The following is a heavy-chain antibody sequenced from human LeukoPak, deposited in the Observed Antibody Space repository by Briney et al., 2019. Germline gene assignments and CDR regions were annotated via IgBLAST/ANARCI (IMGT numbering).Heavy chain of an antibody. J-gene: IGHJ5*02. Sequence: PSETLSLTCAVYGGSFSGYYWSWIRQPPGKGLEWIGEINHSGSTNYNPSLKSRVTISVDTSKNQFSLKLGSVTAADTAVYYCARGRTAMLKDWFDPWGQGTLVTVSS. CDR3: ARGRTAMLKDWFDP. D-gene: IGHD5-18*01. V-gene: IGHV4-34*01. CDR2: INHSGST. CDR1: GGSFSGYY.